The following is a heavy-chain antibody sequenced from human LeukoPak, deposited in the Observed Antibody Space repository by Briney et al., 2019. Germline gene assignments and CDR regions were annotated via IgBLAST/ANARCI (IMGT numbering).Heavy chain of an antibody. CDR1: GYTFTRYY. Sequence: SVKVSCKASGYTFTRYYMHWVRQAPGQGLEWMGGIIPIFGTANYAQKFQGRVTITADESTSTAYMELSSLRSEDTAVYYCARTTMPPYWYFDLWGRGTLVTVSS. J-gene: IGHJ2*01. CDR3: ARTTMPPYWYFDL. CDR2: IIPIFGTA. D-gene: IGHD2-2*01. V-gene: IGHV1-69*13.